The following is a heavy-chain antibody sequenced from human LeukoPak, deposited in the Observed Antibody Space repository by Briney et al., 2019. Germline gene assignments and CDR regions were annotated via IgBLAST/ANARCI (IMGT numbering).Heavy chain of an antibody. J-gene: IGHJ4*02. V-gene: IGHV3-20*04. CDR1: GSTFDDYG. CDR2: INWNGGST. Sequence: GGSLRLSCAASGSTFDDYGMSWVRQAPGKGLEWVSGINWNGGSTGYADSVKGRFTISRDNAKNSLYLQMNSLRAEDTALYYCARGSSGWYPRLFDCWGQGTLVTVSS. CDR3: ARGSSGWYPRLFDC. D-gene: IGHD6-19*01.